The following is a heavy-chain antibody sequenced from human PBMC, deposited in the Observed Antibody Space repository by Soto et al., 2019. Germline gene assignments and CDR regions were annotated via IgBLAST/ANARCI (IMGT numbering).Heavy chain of an antibody. Sequence: QVQLQESGPGLVKPSETLSLTCNVSGDSMSKYYWSWVRQPAGKGLEWIGRIWTSGSTNYNPSLKSRVTASIDTSNTHFSLDLKSVTAADTAVYYCARTVGAAYYFDFWGQGVLVTVSS. D-gene: IGHD3-16*01. CDR3: ARTVGAAYYFDF. CDR1: GDSMSKYY. J-gene: IGHJ4*02. CDR2: IWTSGST. V-gene: IGHV4-4*07.